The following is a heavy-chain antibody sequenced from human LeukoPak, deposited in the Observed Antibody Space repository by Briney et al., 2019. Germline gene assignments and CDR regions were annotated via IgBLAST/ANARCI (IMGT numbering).Heavy chain of an antibody. Sequence: HPGGSLRLSCAASGFTFSSYAMSWVRQAPGKGLEWVSAISGSGGSTYYADSVKGRFTISRDNSKNTLYLQMNSLRAEDTAVYYCAKDRYYDSSGYYGPCYFDYWGRGTLVTVSS. J-gene: IGHJ4*02. CDR2: ISGSGGST. CDR1: GFTFSSYA. V-gene: IGHV3-23*01. D-gene: IGHD3-22*01. CDR3: AKDRYYDSSGYYGPCYFDY.